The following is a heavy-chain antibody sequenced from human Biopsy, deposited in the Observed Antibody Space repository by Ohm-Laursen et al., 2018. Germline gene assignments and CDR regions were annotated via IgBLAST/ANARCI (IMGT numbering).Heavy chain of an antibody. CDR3: AIDGNDFLTDYLKIDQ. V-gene: IGHV1-2*02. D-gene: IGHD3-9*01. CDR1: GYTFTGYY. Sequence: ASVKPSCKASGYTFTGYYLHWVRQAPGQGLEWMGWINPKSGGTHYLEKFRGRVTMTRDTSISTAYIEVSSLRSDDTAVYYGAIDGNDFLTDYLKIDQWGQGTLVTVSS. CDR2: INPKSGGT. J-gene: IGHJ4*02.